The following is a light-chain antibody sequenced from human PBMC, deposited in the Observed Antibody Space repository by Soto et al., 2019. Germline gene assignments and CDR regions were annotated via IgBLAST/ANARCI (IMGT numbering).Light chain of an antibody. CDR1: QSVSNN. CDR2: GAS. V-gene: IGKV3-15*01. Sequence: IVMTQSPGRLSLSPGERATLSCRASQSVSNNLAWFQHKPGQAPRLLIFGASTRATGIPARFSGSGSGTEFTLTISSLQSEDFAVYYCQQYNTWPSIPFGQGTRLEI. CDR3: QQYNTWPSIP. J-gene: IGKJ5*01.